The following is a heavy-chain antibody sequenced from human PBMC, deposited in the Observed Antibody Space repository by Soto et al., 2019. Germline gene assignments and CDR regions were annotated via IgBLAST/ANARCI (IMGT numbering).Heavy chain of an antibody. CDR1: SASFTVYY. D-gene: IGHD1-26*01. J-gene: IGHJ4*02. CDR3: ARVGGSYQVGY. V-gene: IGHV4-59*08. CDR2: IYYSGST. Sequence: SETLSLTCTVSSASFTVYYWSWIRQPPGKGLEWIGYIYYSGSTSYNPSLTSRVTLSADTSKNQFSLKLSSVTAADTAVYYCARVGGSYQVGYWGQGTLVTVSS.